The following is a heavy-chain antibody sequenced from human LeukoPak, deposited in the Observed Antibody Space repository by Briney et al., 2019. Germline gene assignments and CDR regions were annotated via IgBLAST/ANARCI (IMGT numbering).Heavy chain of an antibody. D-gene: IGHD3-9*01. J-gene: IGHJ5*02. Sequence: PSETLSLTCAVYGGSFSGYYWSWIRQPPGKGLEWIVEINHSGSTNYNPSLKSRVTISVDTSKNQFSLKLSSVTAADTAVYYCARGPLRYFDWLLRSSWFDPWGQGTLVTVSS. CDR2: INHSGST. V-gene: IGHV4-34*01. CDR1: GGSFSGYY. CDR3: ARGPLRYFDWLLRSSWFDP.